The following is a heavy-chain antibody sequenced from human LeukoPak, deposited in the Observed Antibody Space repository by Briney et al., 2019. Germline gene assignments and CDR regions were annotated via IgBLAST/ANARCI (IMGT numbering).Heavy chain of an antibody. CDR2: TSHDGSNK. D-gene: IGHD2-15*01. CDR1: GFTFSSYA. V-gene: IGHV3-30-3*01. Sequence: PGGSLRLSCAASGFTFSSYAMHWVRQAPGKGLEWVAVTSHDGSNKYYADSVKGRFTISRDNSRNTLYLQMNSLRAEDTAVYYCARDPGRVVVGNYYYYYGMDVWGQGTTVTVSS. J-gene: IGHJ6*02. CDR3: ARDPGRVVVGNYYYYYGMDV.